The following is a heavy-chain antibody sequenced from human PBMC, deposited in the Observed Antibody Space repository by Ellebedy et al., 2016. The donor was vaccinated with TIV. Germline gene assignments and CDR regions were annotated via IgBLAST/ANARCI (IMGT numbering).Heavy chain of an antibody. Sequence: ASVKVSCKASGYTFTSYDINWVRQATGQGLEWMGWMNPNSGNTGYAQKFQGRVTITRNTSISTAYMELSSLRSEDTAVYYCARPYCSGGSCYSHFDYWGQGTLVTVSS. V-gene: IGHV1-8*03. CDR2: MNPNSGNT. D-gene: IGHD2-15*01. J-gene: IGHJ4*02. CDR1: GYTFTSYD. CDR3: ARPYCSGGSCYSHFDY.